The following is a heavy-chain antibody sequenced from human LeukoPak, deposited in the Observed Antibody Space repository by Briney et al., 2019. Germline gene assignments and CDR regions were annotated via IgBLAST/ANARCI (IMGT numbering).Heavy chain of an antibody. J-gene: IGHJ3*02. D-gene: IGHD6-19*01. CDR1: GGSISSSNW. Sequence: SGTLSLTCAVSGGSISSSNWWSWVRQPPGKGLEWIGEIYHSGSTNYNPSLKSRVTISVDKSKNQFSLKLSSVTAADTAVYYCARGNLVVGTSGSGYDAFDIWGQGTMVTVSS. V-gene: IGHV4-4*02. CDR3: ARGNLVVGTSGSGYDAFDI. CDR2: IYHSGST.